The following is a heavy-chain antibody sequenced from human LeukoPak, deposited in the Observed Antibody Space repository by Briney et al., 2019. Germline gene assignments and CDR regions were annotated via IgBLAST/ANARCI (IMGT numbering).Heavy chain of an antibody. D-gene: IGHD1-26*01. CDR1: GLIFSNYW. CDR2: INQDASEK. J-gene: IGHJ4*02. V-gene: IGHV3-7*01. CDR3: ARASSGRYFAFIDY. Sequence: GGSLRLSCAASGLIFSNYWMGWVRQAPGKGLEWVASINQDASEKYYVDSVKGRFTISRDNAKNSLYLHMNSLRVGDTAVYYCARASSGRYFAFIDYWGQGILVTVSS.